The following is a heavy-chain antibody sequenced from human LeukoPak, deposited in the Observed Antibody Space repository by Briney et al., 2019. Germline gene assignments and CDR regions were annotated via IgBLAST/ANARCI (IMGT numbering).Heavy chain of an antibody. CDR2: IYYSGST. J-gene: IGHJ5*02. V-gene: IGHV4-59*01. Sequence: LSETLSLTCTVSGGSISSYYWSWIRQPPGKGLEWIGYIYYSGSTNYNPSLKSRVTISVDTSKNQFSLKLSSVTAADTAVYYCALTPSYYDFWSGGLGWFDPWGQGTLVTVSS. CDR3: ALTPSYYDFWSGGLGWFDP. CDR1: GGSISSYY. D-gene: IGHD3-3*01.